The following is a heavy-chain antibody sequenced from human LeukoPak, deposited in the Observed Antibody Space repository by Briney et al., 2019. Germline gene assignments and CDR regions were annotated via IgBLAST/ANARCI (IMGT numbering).Heavy chain of an antibody. Sequence: GGSLRLSCAASGFTFSSYSMNWVRQAPGKGLEWVSSISSSSSYIYYADSVKGRFTISRDNAKNSLYLQMYSLRAEDTAVYYCARAAAGHDAFDIWGQGTMVTVSS. V-gene: IGHV3-21*01. CDR2: ISSSSSYI. CDR3: ARAAAGHDAFDI. J-gene: IGHJ3*02. D-gene: IGHD6-13*01. CDR1: GFTFSSYS.